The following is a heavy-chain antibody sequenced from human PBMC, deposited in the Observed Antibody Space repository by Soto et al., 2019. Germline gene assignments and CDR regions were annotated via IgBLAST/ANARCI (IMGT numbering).Heavy chain of an antibody. CDR2: IIPIFGTA. CDR1: GGTFSSYA. J-gene: IGHJ3*02. CDR3: AIDPSSGYYFVAFDI. Sequence: QVQLVQSGAEVTKPGSSVKVSCKASGGTFSSYAISWVRQAPGQGLEWMGGIIPIFGTANYAQKFQGRVTITADESTGRAYMELSSLRSEDTAVYYCAIDPSSGYYFVAFDIWGQGTMVTVSS. V-gene: IGHV1-69*01. D-gene: IGHD3-22*01.